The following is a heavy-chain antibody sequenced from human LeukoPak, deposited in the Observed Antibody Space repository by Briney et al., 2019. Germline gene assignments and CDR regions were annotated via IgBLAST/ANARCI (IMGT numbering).Heavy chain of an antibody. Sequence: GGSLRLSCAASGFTFSDHYMDWVRQAPGKGLEWVGRTRNKANSYTTDYAASVKGRFTVSRDDSKNSLYLQMNSLKTEDTAVYYCTRVLGGRILWFDYWGEGAVVTVSS. D-gene: IGHD1-26*01. CDR1: GFTFSDHY. CDR2: TRNKANSYTT. J-gene: IGHJ5*01. V-gene: IGHV3-72*01. CDR3: TRVLGGRILWFDY.